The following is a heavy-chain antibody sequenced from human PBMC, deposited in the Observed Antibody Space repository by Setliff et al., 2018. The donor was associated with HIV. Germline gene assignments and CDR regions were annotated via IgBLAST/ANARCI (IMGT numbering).Heavy chain of an antibody. CDR2: LYHSGST. CDR3: ARQREVYGTVYYYYMDV. CDR1: GDSISSYY. Sequence: PSETLSLTCTVSGDSISSYYWSWIRQPPGKGLECIGHLYHSGSTHYSPSLKSRVTMSVATSKNQFSLKLTAVTAADTAVYYCARQREVYGTVYYYYMDVWGKGTTVTVSS. V-gene: IGHV4-59*01. D-gene: IGHD4-17*01. J-gene: IGHJ6*03.